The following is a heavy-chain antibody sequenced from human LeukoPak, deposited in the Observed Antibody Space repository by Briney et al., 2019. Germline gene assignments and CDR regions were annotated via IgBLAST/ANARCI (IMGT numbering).Heavy chain of an antibody. CDR3: AKGLLRYFDWSPSHDTFDI. V-gene: IGHV3-48*04. Sequence: GGSLRLSCAASGFTFSSYGMNWVRQSPGKGLEWVSYISSSSRTIYYPDSVKGRFTISRDNAKNSLYLQMNSLRAEDTALYYCAKGLLRYFDWSPSHDTFDIWGQGTMLTVSS. CDR2: ISSSSRTI. D-gene: IGHD3-9*01. CDR1: GFTFSSYG. J-gene: IGHJ3*02.